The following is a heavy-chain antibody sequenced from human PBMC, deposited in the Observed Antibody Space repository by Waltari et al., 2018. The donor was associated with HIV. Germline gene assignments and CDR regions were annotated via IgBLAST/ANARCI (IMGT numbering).Heavy chain of an antibody. D-gene: IGHD1-26*01. CDR2: IKQDGSEK. J-gene: IGHJ4*02. V-gene: IGHV3-7*01. Sequence: EVQLVESGGGLVQPGGSLRLSCAASGFTFSSYWMTWVRQAPGKGLEWVANIKQDGSEKYYVDAGKGRFTISRDNAKNSLYLQMNSLRADDTSVYYCARARHNSGSYYPHFDYWGQGILVTVSS. CDR3: ARARHNSGSYYPHFDY. CDR1: GFTFSSYW.